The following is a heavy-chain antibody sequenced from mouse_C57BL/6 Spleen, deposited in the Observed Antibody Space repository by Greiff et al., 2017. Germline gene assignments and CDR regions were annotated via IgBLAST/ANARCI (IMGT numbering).Heavy chain of an antibody. Sequence: QVQLQQPGAELVMPGASVKLSCKASGYTFTSYWMHWVKQRPGQGLEWIGEIDPSDSYTNYNQKFKGKSTLTVDKSSSTAYMQLSSLTSEDSAVYYCARCNNSYVSSIGYWGQGTSVTVSS. CDR3: ARCNNSYVSSIGY. D-gene: IGHD1-1*01. CDR2: IDPSDSYT. CDR1: GYTFTSYW. V-gene: IGHV1-69*01. J-gene: IGHJ4*01.